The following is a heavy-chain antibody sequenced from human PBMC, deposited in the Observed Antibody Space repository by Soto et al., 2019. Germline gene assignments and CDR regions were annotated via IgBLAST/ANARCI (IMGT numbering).Heavy chain of an antibody. CDR1: RFTFSSFG. CDR2: ISHDGSKT. Sequence: PGGSLRLSCAASRFTFSSFGMHWVRQAPGKGLEWVAFISHDGSKTYYADSVKGRCTVSRDNSKNTLYLQMTSLRADDTAVYHCASGSLDYYDTSGLLDYWGPGTLVTVSS. CDR3: ASGSLDYYDTSGLLDY. V-gene: IGHV3-30*03. J-gene: IGHJ4*02. D-gene: IGHD3-22*01.